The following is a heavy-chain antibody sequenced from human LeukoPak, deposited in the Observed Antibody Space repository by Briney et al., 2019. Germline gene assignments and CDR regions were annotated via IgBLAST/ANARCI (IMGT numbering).Heavy chain of an antibody. CDR1: GGTFSSYA. CDR2: IIPIFGTA. J-gene: IGHJ4*02. V-gene: IGHV1-69*01. D-gene: IGHD6-19*01. CDR3: ARGSSGWYREFDY. Sequence: SVKVSCKASGGTFSSYAISWVRQARGQGLEWMGGIIPIFGTANYAQKFQGRVTITADESTSTAYMELSSLRSEDTAVYYCARGSSGWYREFDYWGQGTLVTVSS.